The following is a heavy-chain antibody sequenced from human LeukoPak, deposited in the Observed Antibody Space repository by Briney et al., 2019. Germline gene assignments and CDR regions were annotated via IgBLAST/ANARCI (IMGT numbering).Heavy chain of an antibody. D-gene: IGHD1-1*01. Sequence: ASVKVSCKASGYTFTGYYMHWVRQAPGQGLEWMGWINPNSGGTNYAQKFQGRVTMTRDTSISTAYMELSRLRSDDTAVYYCARDRPAWSNWNDLGPHHYFDYWGQGTLVNVSS. CDR2: INPNSGGT. CDR1: GYTFTGYY. V-gene: IGHV1-2*02. J-gene: IGHJ4*02. CDR3: ARDRPAWSNWNDLGPHHYFDY.